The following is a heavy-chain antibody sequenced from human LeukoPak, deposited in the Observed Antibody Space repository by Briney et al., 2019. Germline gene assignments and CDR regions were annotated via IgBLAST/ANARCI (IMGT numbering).Heavy chain of an antibody. Sequence: GRSLRLSCAASGFTFSSYAMHWVCQAPGKGLEWVAVISYDGSNKYYAESVKGRFTISRDNSKNTLYLQMNSLRAEDTAVYYCATEHIVVVVAATSLGFDYWGQGTLVTVSS. CDR2: ISYDGSNK. V-gene: IGHV3-30*04. CDR3: ATEHIVVVVAATSLGFDY. CDR1: GFTFSSYA. D-gene: IGHD2-15*01. J-gene: IGHJ4*02.